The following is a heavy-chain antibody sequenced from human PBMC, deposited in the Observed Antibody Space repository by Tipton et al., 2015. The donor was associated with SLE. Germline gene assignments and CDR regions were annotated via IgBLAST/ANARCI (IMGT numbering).Heavy chain of an antibody. D-gene: IGHD6-13*01. CDR3: ARVAAAALFYYYGMDV. Sequence: QLVQSGAEVKKPGASVKVSCKASGYTFTSYGISWVRQAPGQGLEWMGGIIPILGIANYAQKFQGRVTITADKSTSTAYMELSSLRSEDTAVYYCARVAAAALFYYYGMDVWGQGTTVTASS. V-gene: IGHV1-69*10. J-gene: IGHJ6*02. CDR2: IIPILGIA. CDR1: GYTFTSYG.